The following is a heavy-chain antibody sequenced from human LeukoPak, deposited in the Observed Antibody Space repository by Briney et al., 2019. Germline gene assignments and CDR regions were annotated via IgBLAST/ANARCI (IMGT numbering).Heavy chain of an antibody. J-gene: IGHJ6*03. V-gene: IGHV4-59*01. Sequence: SETLSLTCTVSGGSITNYFWIWIRQPPGKGLEWIGYIYYTGGTTYSPSLKSRVTISVDTSKNQFSLKLSSVTAADTAVYYCARVPQLLYYYYYMDVWGKGTTVTVSS. D-gene: IGHD2-2*01. CDR3: ARVPQLLYYYYYMDV. CDR1: GGSITNYF. CDR2: IYYTGGT.